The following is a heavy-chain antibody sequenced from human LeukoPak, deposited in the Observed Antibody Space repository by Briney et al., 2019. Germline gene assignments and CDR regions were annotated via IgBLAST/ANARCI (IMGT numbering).Heavy chain of an antibody. CDR1: GFTVSSNY. J-gene: IGHJ3*02. CDR2: IYSGGST. CDR3: ARRGDAGCIDNTCYTFDI. D-gene: IGHD2-2*02. Sequence: GSLRLSCAASGFTVSSNYMSWVRQAPGKGLEWVSVIYSGGSTYYADSVKGRFTISRDNSKNTLYLQMNSLRAEDTAVYYCARRGDAGCIDNTCYTFDIWGQGTMVTVSS. V-gene: IGHV3-53*01.